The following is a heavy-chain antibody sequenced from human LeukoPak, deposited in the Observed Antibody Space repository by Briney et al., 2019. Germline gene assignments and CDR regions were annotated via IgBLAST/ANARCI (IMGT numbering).Heavy chain of an antibody. D-gene: IGHD3-10*01. CDR3: ARDLNSSGDY. CDR1: GYTFRNYY. V-gene: IGHV1-46*01. CDR2: INPSGGST. J-gene: IGHJ4*02. Sequence: ASVKVSCKASGYTFRNYYMQWVRQSPGQGLEWMGVINPSGGSTTYAQKFQGRVTLTSDTSTSTVYMELSSLRSEDTAVYYCARDLNSSGDYWGQGTLVTVSS.